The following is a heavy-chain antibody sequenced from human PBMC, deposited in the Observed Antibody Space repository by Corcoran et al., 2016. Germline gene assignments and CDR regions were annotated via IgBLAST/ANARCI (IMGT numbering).Heavy chain of an antibody. CDR1: GFSLSTSGMC. CDR2: IDWDDDK. J-gene: IGHJ6*02. Sequence: QVTLRESGPALVKPTQTLTLTCTFSGFSLSTSGMCVSWIRQPPGKALEWLALIDWDDDKYYSTSLKTRLTISKDTSKNQVVLTMTNMDPVDTATYYCARNYIVVVPAAPYYYYYCMDVWGQGTTVTVSS. V-gene: IGHV2-70*01. D-gene: IGHD2-2*01. CDR3: ARNYIVVVPAAPYYYYYCMDV.